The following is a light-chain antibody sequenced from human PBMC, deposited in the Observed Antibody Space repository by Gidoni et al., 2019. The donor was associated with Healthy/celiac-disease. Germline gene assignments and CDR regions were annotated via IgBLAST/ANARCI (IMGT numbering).Light chain of an antibody. Sequence: IQLTQSPSSLSASVGDRVTITGRASQGISSALAWYQQKPGKAPKLLIYDASSWESGVPSRFSGSGSGTDFTLTISSLQPEDFATYYCQQYNSYRVTFXQXTRLEIK. V-gene: IGKV1-13*02. J-gene: IGKJ5*01. CDR3: QQYNSYRVT. CDR1: QGISSA. CDR2: DAS.